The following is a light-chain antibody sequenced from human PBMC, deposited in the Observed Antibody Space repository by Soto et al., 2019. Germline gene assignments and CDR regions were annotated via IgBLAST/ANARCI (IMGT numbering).Light chain of an antibody. CDR1: QRVLYSSNNKNY. Sequence: GIRHCPDSLALSLLHRVTVSSTGRQRVLYSSNNKNYLAWYQQKPGQPPKLLIYWASTRESGVPARFSGSGSGTDFTLTISSLQAEDVAVYYCQKYYSTPLTFGGGTKVDIK. CDR3: QKYYSTPLT. CDR2: WAS. V-gene: IGKV4-1*01. J-gene: IGKJ4*01.